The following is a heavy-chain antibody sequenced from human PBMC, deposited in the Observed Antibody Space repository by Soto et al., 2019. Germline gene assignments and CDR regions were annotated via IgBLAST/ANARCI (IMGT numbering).Heavy chain of an antibody. CDR1: GFTFSNYA. CDR3: ARDRNRKLDQSGARGVLGDY. CDR2: TSYDGSNK. V-gene: IGHV3-30-3*01. J-gene: IGHJ4*02. Sequence: HPGGSLRLSCAVSGFTFSNYAMHWVRQAPGKGLEWVAVTSYDGSNKYYADSVKGRFTISRDNSKNTPYLQMNSLRVEDTAVYYCARDRNRKLDQSGARGVLGDYWGQGTLVTVSS. D-gene: IGHD3-10*01.